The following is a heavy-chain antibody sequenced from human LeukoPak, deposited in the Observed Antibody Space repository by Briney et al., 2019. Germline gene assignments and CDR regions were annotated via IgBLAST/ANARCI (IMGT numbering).Heavy chain of an antibody. CDR2: ISWNSGSI. D-gene: IGHD6-19*01. J-gene: IGHJ4*02. V-gene: IGHV3-9*01. Sequence: GGSLRLSCAASGFTFDDYAMHWVRQAPGKGLEWVSGISWNSGSIGYADSVKGRFTISRDNAKNSLYLQMNSLRAEDTALYYCAKSVAGTLDYWGQGTQVTVSS. CDR3: AKSVAGTLDY. CDR1: GFTFDDYA.